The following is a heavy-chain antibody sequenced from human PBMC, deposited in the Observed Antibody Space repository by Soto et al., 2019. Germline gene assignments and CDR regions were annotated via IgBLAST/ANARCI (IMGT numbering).Heavy chain of an antibody. CDR1: GGTFSSYA. CDR2: IIPIFGTA. V-gene: IGHV1-69*13. D-gene: IGHD1-20*01. Sequence: SVKVSCKASGGTFSSYAISWVRQAPGQGLEWMGGIIPIFGTANYAQKFQGRVTITADESTSTAYMELSSLRSEDTAVYYCARGRVITGFYYYGMDVWGQGTTVTVSS. CDR3: ARGRVITGFYYYGMDV. J-gene: IGHJ6*02.